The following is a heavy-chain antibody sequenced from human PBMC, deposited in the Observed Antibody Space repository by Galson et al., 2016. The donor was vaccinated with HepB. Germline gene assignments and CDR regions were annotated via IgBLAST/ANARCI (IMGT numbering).Heavy chain of an antibody. CDR3: ARWERLSPFDY. Sequence: SLRLSCAASGLTLSSYGMNWVRQAPGKGPEWVSFISSSSSTIYYADSVKGRFTISRDNAKNSLYLQMNSLRAEDTAVYYCARWERLSPFDYWGQGTLVTVSS. D-gene: IGHD1-26*01. V-gene: IGHV3-48*04. CDR1: GLTLSSYG. J-gene: IGHJ4*02. CDR2: ISSSSSTI.